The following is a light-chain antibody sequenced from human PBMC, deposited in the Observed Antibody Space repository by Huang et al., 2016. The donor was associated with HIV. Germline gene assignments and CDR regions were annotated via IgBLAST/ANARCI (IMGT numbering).Light chain of an antibody. J-gene: IGKJ4*01. Sequence: DIQMTQSPFSVSASVGDSVTITCRASQDISSWLAWSQQKPGKAPKLLIYAASSLQSGIPARFSGSGAGTEFTLTISSLQPEDSATYYCQQANSFPQTFGRGTKVEIK. CDR3: QQANSFPQT. V-gene: IGKV1-12*01. CDR1: QDISSW. CDR2: AAS.